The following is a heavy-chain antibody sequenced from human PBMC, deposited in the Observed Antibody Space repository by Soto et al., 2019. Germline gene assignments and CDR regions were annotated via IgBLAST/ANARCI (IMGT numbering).Heavy chain of an antibody. Sequence: PSQALFLTCAFSWDSVSSNIAALNWIRQSPSRGREWLGRTYYRTKWYNDYAVSVKSRITINPNTSKNQYSLQLNSVTPEDTAVYYCARVGYGDYAFDYWGQGTLVTVSS. V-gene: IGHV6-1*01. CDR1: WDSVSSNIAA. CDR2: TYYRTKWYN. CDR3: ARVGYGDYAFDY. D-gene: IGHD4-17*01. J-gene: IGHJ4*02.